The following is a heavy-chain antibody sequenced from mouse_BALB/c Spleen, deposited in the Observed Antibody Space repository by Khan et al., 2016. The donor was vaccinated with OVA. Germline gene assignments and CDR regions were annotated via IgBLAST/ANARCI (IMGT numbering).Heavy chain of an antibody. V-gene: IGHV9-2-1*01. D-gene: IGHD2-10*02. CDR1: GYTFTDYS. CDR2: INTGTGEP. Sequence: QIQLVQSGPELKKPGETVKISCKASGYTFTDYSMHWVKQAPGKGLKWMGWINTGTGEPTYADDFKGRFAFSLETSASTAYLQINNLKNEDTGTYFGASGLKYGSFDYWGQGTTLTVSS. J-gene: IGHJ2*01. CDR3: ASGLKYGSFDY.